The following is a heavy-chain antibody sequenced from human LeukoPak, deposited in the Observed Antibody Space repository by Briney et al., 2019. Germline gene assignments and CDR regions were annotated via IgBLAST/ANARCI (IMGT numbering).Heavy chain of an antibody. V-gene: IGHV3-48*01. J-gene: IGHJ5*02. D-gene: IGHD5-12*01. CDR1: GFTFNNYA. Sequence: GGSLRLSCAASGFTFNNYALNWVRQAPGKGLEWVSYISSRSSAIYYADSVKGRFTISRDKAKNSLYLQMNSLRAEDTAVYYCARGGGYSYANNWFDPWGQGTLVTVSS. CDR3: ARGGGYSYANNWFDP. CDR2: ISSRSSAI.